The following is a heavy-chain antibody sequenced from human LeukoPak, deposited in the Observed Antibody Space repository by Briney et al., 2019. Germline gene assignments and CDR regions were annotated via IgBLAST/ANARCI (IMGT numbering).Heavy chain of an antibody. J-gene: IGHJ4*02. CDR2: IIPIFGTA. Sequence: ASVKVSCKASGYTFNTYGITWVRQAPGQGLEWMGGIIPIFGTANYAQKFQGRVTITADKSTSTAYMELSSLRSEDTAVYYCARDPDHCSSTSCSDYWGQGTLVTVSS. CDR1: GYTFNTYG. D-gene: IGHD2-2*01. CDR3: ARDPDHCSSTSCSDY. V-gene: IGHV1-69*06.